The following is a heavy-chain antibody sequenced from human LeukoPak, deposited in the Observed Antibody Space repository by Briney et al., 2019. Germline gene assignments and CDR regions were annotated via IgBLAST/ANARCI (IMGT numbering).Heavy chain of an antibody. D-gene: IGHD2-21*01. CDR3: ARAPVTSCRGAFCYPFDL. Sequence: HPGGSLRLSCAASGFTFSAYYMTWIRQAPGEGLQWVSATSSSDDGTYHADSVRGRFTIYRDNFRNTLYLQMNRLRVEDAALYYCARAPVTSCRGAFCYPFDLWGQGVLVTVSS. CDR1: GFTFSAYY. V-gene: IGHV3-23*01. CDR2: TSSSDDGT. J-gene: IGHJ4*02.